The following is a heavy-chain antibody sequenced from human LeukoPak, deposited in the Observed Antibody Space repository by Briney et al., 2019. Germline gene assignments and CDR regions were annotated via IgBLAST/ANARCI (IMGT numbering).Heavy chain of an antibody. Sequence: PSETLSLICTVSGSSISSGSYSWGWIRQPRGKGLEWIVSIYYSGSTYYNRSLKSRVTISVDTSKNQFSLKLSSVTAADTAVYYWARPWAATAAGTFDYWGQGTLVTVSS. CDR3: ARPWAATAAGTFDY. CDR2: IYYSGST. V-gene: IGHV4-39*01. CDR1: GSSISSGSYS. D-gene: IGHD6-13*01. J-gene: IGHJ4*02.